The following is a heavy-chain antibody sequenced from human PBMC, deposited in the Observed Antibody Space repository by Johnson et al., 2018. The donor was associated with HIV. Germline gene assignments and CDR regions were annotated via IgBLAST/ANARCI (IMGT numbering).Heavy chain of an antibody. D-gene: IGHD3-10*01. CDR1: GFKFDNYG. CDR3: ARDRGLDAFDI. V-gene: IGHV3-20*04. J-gene: IGHJ3*02. CDR2: SSWNGGST. Sequence: MLLVESGGRVVRPGESLRLSCEASGFKFDNYGMSWVRKGPGKGLEWVSGSSWNGGSTYYADCGKGRFTISRDNSKNTVYLQMNSLRGEDTAVYYCARDRGLDAFDIWGQGTMVTVSS.